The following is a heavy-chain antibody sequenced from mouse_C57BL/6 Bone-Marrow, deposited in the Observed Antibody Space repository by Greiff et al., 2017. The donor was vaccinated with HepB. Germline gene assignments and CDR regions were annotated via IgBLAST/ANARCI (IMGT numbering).Heavy chain of an antibody. Sequence: VQLQQSGPELVKPGASVKISCKASGYTFTDYYMNWVKQSHGKSLEWIGDINPNNGGTSYNQKFKGKATLTVDKSSSTAYMELRSLTSEDSAVYYCVPYYYGSSPYFDVWGTGTTVTVSS. D-gene: IGHD1-1*01. CDR3: VPYYYGSSPYFDV. CDR2: INPNNGGT. J-gene: IGHJ1*03. CDR1: GYTFTDYY. V-gene: IGHV1-26*01.